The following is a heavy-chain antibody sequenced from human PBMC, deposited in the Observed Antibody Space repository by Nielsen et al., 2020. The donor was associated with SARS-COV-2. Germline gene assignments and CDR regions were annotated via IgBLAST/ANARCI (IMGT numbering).Heavy chain of an antibody. Sequence: WIRQPPGKGLEWVSVIYSGGSTYYADSVKGRFTISRDNSKNTLYPQMNSLRAEDTAVYYCARGGLTIFGVVIIFDYYGMDVWGQGTTVTVSS. D-gene: IGHD3-3*01. CDR3: ARGGLTIFGVVIIFDYYGMDV. V-gene: IGHV3-53*01. CDR2: IYSGGST. J-gene: IGHJ6*02.